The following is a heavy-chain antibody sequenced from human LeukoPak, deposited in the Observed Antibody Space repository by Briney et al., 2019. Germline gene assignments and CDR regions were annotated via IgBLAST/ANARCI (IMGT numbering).Heavy chain of an antibody. CDR3: ARVTGYVMEDYFDY. V-gene: IGHV3-11*01. Sequence: GGSLRLSCADSGFTFSDYYMSWIRQAPGKGLEWVSYISSSGSTIYYADSVKGRFTISRDNAKNSLYLQMNSLRAEDTAVYYCARVTGYVMEDYFDYWGQGTLVTVSS. CDR2: ISSSGSTI. CDR1: GFTFSDYY. D-gene: IGHD6-13*01. J-gene: IGHJ4*02.